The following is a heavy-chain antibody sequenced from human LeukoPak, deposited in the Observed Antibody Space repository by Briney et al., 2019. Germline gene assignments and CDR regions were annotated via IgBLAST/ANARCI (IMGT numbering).Heavy chain of an antibody. CDR3: ASRYSSGREDY. V-gene: IGHV3-21*01. D-gene: IGHD6-19*01. CDR1: GFTLSSYS. CDR2: ISSSSSSI. Sequence: GGSLRLSCAASGFTLSSYSMNWVRQAPGKGLEWVSSISSSSSSIYYADSVKSRFTISRDNAKNSLYLQMNSLRAEDTAVYYCASRYSSGREDYWGQGTLVIVSS. J-gene: IGHJ4*02.